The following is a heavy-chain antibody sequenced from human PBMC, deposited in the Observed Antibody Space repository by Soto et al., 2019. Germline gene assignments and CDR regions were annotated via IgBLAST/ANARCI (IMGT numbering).Heavy chain of an antibody. D-gene: IGHD3-3*01. V-gene: IGHV4-59*08. CDR1: GGSMSSYY. CDR3: ARQSTKSGYYMGSLDP. J-gene: IGHJ5*02. Sequence: SETLSLTCTVSGGSMSSYYWNWIRRPPGKGLEWIGYIYYSGITKYNPSLKSRVTISVDTSKNQFSLKLSSVTAADTAVYYCARQSTKSGYYMGSLDPWGQGTLVTVSS. CDR2: IYYSGIT.